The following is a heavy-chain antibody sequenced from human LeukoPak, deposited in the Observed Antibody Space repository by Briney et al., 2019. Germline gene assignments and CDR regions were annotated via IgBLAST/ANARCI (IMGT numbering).Heavy chain of an antibody. D-gene: IGHD3-10*01. CDR2: IYYSGLT. V-gene: IGHV4-39*07. CDR3: ARIMSRGASRDQSDFDH. J-gene: IGHJ4*02. Sequence: PSETLSLTCTVSGYSISSSSYYWGWIRQPPGKGLEWIGSIYYSGLTYYNPSLKSRVAISVDTSKNQFSLKLSSVTAADTAVYYCARIMSRGASRDQSDFDHWGQGTLVTVSS. CDR1: GYSISSSSYY.